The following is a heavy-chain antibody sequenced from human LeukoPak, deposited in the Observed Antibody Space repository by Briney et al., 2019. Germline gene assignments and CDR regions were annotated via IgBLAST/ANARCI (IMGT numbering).Heavy chain of an antibody. CDR2: IYYSGST. Sequence: PSETLSLTCTVSGGSISSSSYYWGWIRQPPGRGLEWIGSIYYSGSTYYNPSLKSRVTISVDTSKNQFSLKLSSVTAADTAVYYCARDRSMLYYGSGSSFHYNWFDPWGQGTLVTVSS. CDR3: ARDRSMLYYGSGSSFHYNWFDP. J-gene: IGHJ5*02. D-gene: IGHD3-10*01. CDR1: GGSISSSSYY. V-gene: IGHV4-39*07.